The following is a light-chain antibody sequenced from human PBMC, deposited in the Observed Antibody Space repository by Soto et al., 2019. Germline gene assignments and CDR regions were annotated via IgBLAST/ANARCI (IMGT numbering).Light chain of an antibody. CDR2: GIS. CDR1: NSNIGAGND. V-gene: IGLV1-40*01. Sequence: QSVLTQPPSVSGAPGQRVTISCTGSNSNIGAGNDVYWYQQLPGTAPKLLIYGISDRPSGVPDRFSGSKSGTSASLAITGLQAEDEAEYFCPSYASNLTVCVFGSGTKLTVL. CDR3: PSYASNLTVCV. J-gene: IGLJ6*01.